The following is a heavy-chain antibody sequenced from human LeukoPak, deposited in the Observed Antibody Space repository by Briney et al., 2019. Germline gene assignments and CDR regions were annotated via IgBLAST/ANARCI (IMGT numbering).Heavy chain of an antibody. Sequence: GGSLRLSCAASGFTVSSNYMSWVRQAPGKGLEWVSVIYSGGSTYYADSVKGRFTISRDNSKNTLYLQMNSLRAEDTAVYYCAKAGDYYDSSGYYRSWGQGTLVTVSS. D-gene: IGHD3-22*01. CDR2: IYSGGST. V-gene: IGHV3-53*01. J-gene: IGHJ4*02. CDR1: GFTVSSNY. CDR3: AKAGDYYDSSGYYRS.